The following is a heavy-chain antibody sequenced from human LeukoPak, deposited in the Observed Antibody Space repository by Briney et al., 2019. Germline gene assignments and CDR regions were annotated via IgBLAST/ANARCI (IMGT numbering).Heavy chain of an antibody. D-gene: IGHD2-15*01. Sequence: GGSLRLSCAASGFTVNNNYMSWVRQAPGKGLEWVSAISNNGGYTYYADSVQGRFTISRDNSKSTLCLQMNSLRAEDTAVYYCAKQLGYCSDGSCYFPYWGQGTLVTVSS. CDR1: GFTVNNNY. J-gene: IGHJ4*02. CDR2: ISNNGGYT. CDR3: AKQLGYCSDGSCYFPY. V-gene: IGHV3-23*01.